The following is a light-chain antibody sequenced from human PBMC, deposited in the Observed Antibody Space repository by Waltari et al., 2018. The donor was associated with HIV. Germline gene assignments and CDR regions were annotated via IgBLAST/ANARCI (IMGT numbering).Light chain of an antibody. CDR1: TGAVTSGLY. V-gene: IGLV7-46*01. CDR3: LVFYSDAAV. Sequence: QAVVTQEPSLTVSPGGTVTLTCGSSTGAVTSGLYPFWFQQKPGPAPRTLIYDTTNKNSWTPARFSGSLLGGKAALTLSGAQPEDEAEYYCLVFYSDAAVFGGGTKLTVL. CDR2: DTT. J-gene: IGLJ2*01.